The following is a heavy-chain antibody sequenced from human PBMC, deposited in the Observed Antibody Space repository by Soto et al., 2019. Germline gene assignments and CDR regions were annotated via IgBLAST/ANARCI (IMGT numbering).Heavy chain of an antibody. Sequence: EVQLVESGGGLVKPGGSLRLSCAASGFTFSSYSMNWVRQAPGKGLEWVSSISSSSSYIYYADSVKGRFTISRDNAKNSLYLQMNSLGAEDTAVYYCASFIAARPGGYYYGMDVWGQGTTVTVSS. CDR2: ISSSSSYI. CDR1: GFTFSSYS. CDR3: ASFIAARPGGYYYGMDV. D-gene: IGHD6-6*01. V-gene: IGHV3-21*01. J-gene: IGHJ6*02.